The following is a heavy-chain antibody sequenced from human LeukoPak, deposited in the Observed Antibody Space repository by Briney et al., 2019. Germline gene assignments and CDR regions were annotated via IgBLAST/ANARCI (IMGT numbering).Heavy chain of an antibody. Sequence: GASVKVSCKASGYTFTSYDINWVRQATGQGLEWMGWVNPNSANTGYAQKFQGRITMTRNTSISTVYMELSSLISEDTAVYYCARGNRYCSGGSCYEAFDYWGHGTLVTVSS. V-gene: IGHV1-8*01. J-gene: IGHJ4*01. CDR2: VNPNSANT. D-gene: IGHD2-15*01. CDR3: ARGNRYCSGGSCYEAFDY. CDR1: GYTFTSYD.